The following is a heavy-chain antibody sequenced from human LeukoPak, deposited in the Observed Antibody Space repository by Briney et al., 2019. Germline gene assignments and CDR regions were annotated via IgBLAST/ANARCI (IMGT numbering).Heavy chain of an antibody. CDR3: ARDHIAVAGNAAFDI. Sequence: ASVKVSCKASGYTFTSYGSSWVRQAPGQGLEWMGWISAYNGNTNYAQKLQGRVTITTDTSTSTAYMELRSLRSDDTAVYYCARDHIAVAGNAAFDIWGQGTMVTVSS. V-gene: IGHV1-18*01. CDR1: GYTFTSYG. J-gene: IGHJ3*02. CDR2: ISAYNGNT. D-gene: IGHD6-19*01.